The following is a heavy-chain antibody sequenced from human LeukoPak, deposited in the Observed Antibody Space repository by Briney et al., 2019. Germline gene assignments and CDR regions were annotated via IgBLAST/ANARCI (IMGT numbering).Heavy chain of an antibody. V-gene: IGHV3-23*01. Sequence: GGSLRLSCAASGLTFTNAWMSWVRQAPGKGLEWVSAISVSGGSTYYADSVKGRFAISRDNSKNTLYLQMNSLRAEDTAVYYCAKVPASHVNSNPYYYMDVWGKGTTVTVSS. CDR3: AKVPASHVNSNPYYYMDV. J-gene: IGHJ6*03. CDR1: GLTFTNAW. D-gene: IGHD2/OR15-2a*01. CDR2: ISVSGGST.